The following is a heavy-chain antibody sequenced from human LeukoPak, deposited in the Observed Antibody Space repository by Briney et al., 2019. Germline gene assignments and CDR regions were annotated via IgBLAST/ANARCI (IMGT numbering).Heavy chain of an antibody. CDR2: MNPNSGNT. V-gene: IGHV1-8*03. CDR1: GYTFTGYD. J-gene: IGHJ4*02. Sequence: ASVKVSCKASGYTFTGYDINWVRQATGQGLEWMGWMNPNSGNTGYAQKFQGRVTITADESTSTAYMELSSLRSEDTAVYYCARPNGSGSYYNLRLDYWGQGTLVTVSS. CDR3: ARPNGSGSYYNLRLDY. D-gene: IGHD3-10*01.